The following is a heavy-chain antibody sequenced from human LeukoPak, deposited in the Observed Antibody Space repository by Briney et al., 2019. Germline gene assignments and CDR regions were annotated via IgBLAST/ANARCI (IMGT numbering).Heavy chain of an antibody. CDR1: GGSISSSNW. V-gene: IGHV4-4*02. CDR3: ARDPGNPMTPGGDSGWYFDL. J-gene: IGHJ2*01. D-gene: IGHD4-23*01. CDR2: IYHSGST. Sequence: SETLSLTCAVSGGSISSSNWWSWVRQPPGKGLEWIGEIYHSGSTNYNPSLKSRVTISVDKSKNQFSLKLSSVTAADTAVYYCARDPGNPMTPGGDSGWYFDLWGRGTLVTVSS.